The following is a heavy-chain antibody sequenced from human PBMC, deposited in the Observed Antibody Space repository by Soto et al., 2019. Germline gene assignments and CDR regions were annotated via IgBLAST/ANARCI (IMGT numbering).Heavy chain of an antibody. J-gene: IGHJ5*02. D-gene: IGHD6-13*01. CDR2: IYYSGST. V-gene: IGHV4-39*01. CDR3: ARHLSVEAAAGPLYWFDP. CDR1: GGSISNSSYY. Sequence: QLLESGPGLVKPSETLSLTCTVSGGSISNSSYYWGWIRQPPGKGLEWIGSIYYSGSTYYNPSLKSRVTISVDTSKNQFSLKLSSVTAADTAVYYCARHLSVEAAAGPLYWFDPWGQGTLVTVSS.